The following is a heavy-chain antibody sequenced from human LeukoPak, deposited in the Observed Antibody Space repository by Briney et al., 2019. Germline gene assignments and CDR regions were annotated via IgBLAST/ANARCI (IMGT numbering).Heavy chain of an antibody. Sequence: PGGSLRLSCAASEIPFDDYAMRWVRQAPGKGLEWVSGISWNSGNIGYADSVKGRFTISRDNAKNSLYLQMNSLRAEDTALYYCAKDAGGLVVVPAMDWGQGTLVTVSS. D-gene: IGHD2-2*01. CDR3: AKDAGGLVVVPAMD. V-gene: IGHV3-9*01. CDR1: EIPFDDYA. J-gene: IGHJ4*02. CDR2: ISWNSGNI.